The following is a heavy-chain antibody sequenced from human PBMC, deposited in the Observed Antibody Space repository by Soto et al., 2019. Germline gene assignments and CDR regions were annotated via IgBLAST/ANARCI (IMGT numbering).Heavy chain of an antibody. V-gene: IGHV3-21*01. CDR3: ARERNYYGSGSLFDY. J-gene: IGHJ4*02. CDR2: ISSSSSYI. CDR1: GFTFSSYS. D-gene: IGHD3-10*01. Sequence: SLRLSCAASGFTFSSYSMNWVRQAPGKGLEWVSSISSSSSYIYYADSVKGRFTISRDNAKNSLYLQMNSLRAEDTAVYYCARERNYYGSGSLFDYWGQGTLVTVSS.